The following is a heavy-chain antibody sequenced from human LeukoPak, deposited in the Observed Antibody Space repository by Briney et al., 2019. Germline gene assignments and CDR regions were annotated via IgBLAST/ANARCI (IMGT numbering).Heavy chain of an antibody. CDR1: GYTFTSYG. CDR3: ARTLSIFGVVSLYYYGMDV. D-gene: IGHD3-3*01. Sequence: ASVKVSCKASGYTFTSYGISWVRQAPGQGLEWMGWISAYNGNTNYAQELQGRVTMTTDTSTSTAYMELRSLRSDDTAVYYCARTLSIFGVVSLYYYGMDVWGQGTTVTVSS. V-gene: IGHV1-18*01. J-gene: IGHJ6*02. CDR2: ISAYNGNT.